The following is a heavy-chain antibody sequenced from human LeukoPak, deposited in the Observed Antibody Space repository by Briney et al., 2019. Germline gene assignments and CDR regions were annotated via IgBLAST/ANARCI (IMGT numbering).Heavy chain of an antibody. V-gene: IGHV3-23*01. Sequence: GGSLRLSCAASGFTFSSYAMSWVRQAPGKRLEWVSAISGSGGSTYYADSVKGRFTISRDNSKNTLYLQMNSLRAEDTAVYYCVKARMPHCGTDCLETWGQGTLVTVSS. CDR2: ISGSGGST. CDR1: GFTFSSYA. J-gene: IGHJ5*02. CDR3: VKARMPHCGTDCLET. D-gene: IGHD2-21*02.